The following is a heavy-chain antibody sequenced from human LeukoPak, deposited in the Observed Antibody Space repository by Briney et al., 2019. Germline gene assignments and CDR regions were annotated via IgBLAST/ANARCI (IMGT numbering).Heavy chain of an antibody. Sequence: ASVRVSCKTSGYSFTDYYIHWVRQAPGQGLEWMGWINTKSGRTSSARKFQGRVTMTRDPSITTVYVDMAWLTSDDTAIYFCARADFIDAGPYLIGPWGQGTLVTVSS. D-gene: IGHD3-3*01. CDR2: INTKSGRT. CDR3: ARADFIDAGPYLIGP. CDR1: GYSFTDYY. J-gene: IGHJ5*02. V-gene: IGHV1-2*02.